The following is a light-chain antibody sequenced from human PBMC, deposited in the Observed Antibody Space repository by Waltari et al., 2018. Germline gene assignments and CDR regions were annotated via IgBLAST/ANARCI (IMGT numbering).Light chain of an antibody. V-gene: IGKV3-11*01. CDR3: QQRSNWPGT. CDR1: QSVSSY. Sequence: EIVLTQSPATLSLSPGERATLSCRASQSVSSYLAWYQQKPGQAPRLHIYDASNRATGIPARFSGSGSGTDFTLTISSLEPEDFAVYYCQQRSNWPGTFGQGTKLEIK. CDR2: DAS. J-gene: IGKJ2*01.